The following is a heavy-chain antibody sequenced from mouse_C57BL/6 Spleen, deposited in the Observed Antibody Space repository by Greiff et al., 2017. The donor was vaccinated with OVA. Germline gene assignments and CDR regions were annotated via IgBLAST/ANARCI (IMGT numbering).Heavy chain of an antibody. J-gene: IGHJ2*01. CDR3: ARGRDYYGDY. V-gene: IGHV1-42*01. Sequence: EVQLQQSGPELVKPGASVKISCKASGYSFTGYYMNWVKQSPEKSLEWIGEINPSTGGTTYNQKFKAKATLTVDKSSSTAYMQLKSLTSEDSAVYYCARGRDYYGDYWGQGTTLTVSS. CDR1: GYSFTGYY. D-gene: IGHD1-2*01. CDR2: INPSTGGT.